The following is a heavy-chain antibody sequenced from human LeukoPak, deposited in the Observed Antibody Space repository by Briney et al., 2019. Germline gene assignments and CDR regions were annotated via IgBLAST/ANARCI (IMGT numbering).Heavy chain of an antibody. J-gene: IGHJ4*02. V-gene: IGHV3-11*03. CDR2: ISSSGSHT. CDR1: GFSFSEYY. D-gene: IGHD1-26*01. CDR3: ARHPDGSLSLDY. Sequence: GGSLRVSCVASGFSFSEYYMSWIRQAPGKGLEWVSYISSSGSHTNYADSVTGRFTISRNNAKKSLHLQMNSLRAEDTAVYYCARHPDGSLSLDYWGQGTLVTVSS.